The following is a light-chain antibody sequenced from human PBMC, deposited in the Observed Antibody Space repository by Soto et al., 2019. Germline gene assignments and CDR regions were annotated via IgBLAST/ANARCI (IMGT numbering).Light chain of an antibody. CDR1: SGHSSYA. V-gene: IGLV4-69*01. Sequence: QLVLTQSPSASASLGASVKLTCTLSSGHSSYAIAWHQQQPEKGPRYLMKLNSDGTHRKGDGIPDRFSGSSSGAERYLTISSLQSEEEADYYCQTWGTGIRVFGGGTKLTVL. CDR2: LNSDGTH. J-gene: IGLJ2*01. CDR3: QTWGTGIRV.